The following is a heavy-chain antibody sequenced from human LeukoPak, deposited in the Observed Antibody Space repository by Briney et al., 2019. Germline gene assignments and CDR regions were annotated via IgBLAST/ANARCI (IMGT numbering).Heavy chain of an antibody. CDR1: GGSISSSSYY. CDR3: ARGRSYEYGDYDY. V-gene: IGHV4-39*01. J-gene: IGHJ4*02. CDR2: IYYSGST. D-gene: IGHD4-17*01. Sequence: SETLSLTCTVSGGSISSSSYYWGWIRQPPGKALVWLGSIYYSGSTYYNPSLKSRVTISVDTSKNQFSLKLSSVTAADTAIYYCARGRSYEYGDYDYWGQGMLVTVSS.